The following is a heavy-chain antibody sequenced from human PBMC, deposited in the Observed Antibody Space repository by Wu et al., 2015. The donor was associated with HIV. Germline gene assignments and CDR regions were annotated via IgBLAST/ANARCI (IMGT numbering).Heavy chain of an antibody. V-gene: IGHV1-2*02. CDR2: INPNSGGT. D-gene: IGHD3-9*01. CDR3: ARWLRYSNWFDP. CDR1: GGTFSTYA. J-gene: IGHJ5*02. Sequence: QVQLVQSGAEVKKPGSSVRVSCKASGGTFSTYAINWVRQAPGQGLEWMGWINPNSGGTNYAQKFQGRVTMTRDTSISTAYMELSRLRSDDTAVYYCARWLRYSNWFDPWGQGTLVTVSS.